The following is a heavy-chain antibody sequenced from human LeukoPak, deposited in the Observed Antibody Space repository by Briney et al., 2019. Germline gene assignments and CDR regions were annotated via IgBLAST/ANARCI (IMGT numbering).Heavy chain of an antibody. D-gene: IGHD1-1*01. Sequence: SQTLSLTCTVSGGSISSGGYYWSWIRQPPGKGLEWIGCIYHSGSTYYSPSLKSRVTISVDRSKNQFSLKLSSVTAADTAVYYCARGTERASWFDPWGQGTLVTVSS. CDR1: GGSISSGGYY. J-gene: IGHJ5*02. V-gene: IGHV4-30-2*01. CDR3: ARGTERASWFDP. CDR2: IYHSGST.